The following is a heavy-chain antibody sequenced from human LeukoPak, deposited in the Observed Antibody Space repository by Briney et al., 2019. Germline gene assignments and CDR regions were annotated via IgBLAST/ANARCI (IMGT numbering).Heavy chain of an antibody. Sequence: ATVKISCKVSGCTFTDYYMHWVQQAPGKGLEGMGLVDPEDGETIYAEKFQGRVTITADTSTDTAYMELSSLRSEDTAVYYCATIEYSSSSRAFDIWGQGTMVTVSS. V-gene: IGHV1-69-2*01. J-gene: IGHJ3*02. CDR2: VDPEDGET. D-gene: IGHD6-6*01. CDR3: ATIEYSSSSRAFDI. CDR1: GCTFTDYY.